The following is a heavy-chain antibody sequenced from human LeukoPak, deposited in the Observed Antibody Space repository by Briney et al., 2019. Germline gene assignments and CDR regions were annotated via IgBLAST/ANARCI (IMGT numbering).Heavy chain of an antibody. Sequence: ASVKVSCKASGYTFSGYYMHWVRQDPGQGLEWMGWINPNSGGTNYAQKFQGRVTMTRDTSISTAYMELSRLRFDDTAVYYCASGSSYDSSGRGFDYWGQGTLVTVSS. CDR2: INPNSGGT. D-gene: IGHD3-22*01. CDR1: GYTFSGYY. V-gene: IGHV1-2*02. J-gene: IGHJ4*02. CDR3: ASGSSYDSSGRGFDY.